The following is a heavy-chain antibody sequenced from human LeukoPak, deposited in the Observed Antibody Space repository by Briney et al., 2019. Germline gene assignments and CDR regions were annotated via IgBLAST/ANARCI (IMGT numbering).Heavy chain of an antibody. CDR2: ISSNGGST. D-gene: IGHD6-13*01. CDR3: ARGGSSWYYPYFDD. J-gene: IGHJ4*02. V-gene: IGHV3-64*01. CDR1: GFTFSSYA. Sequence: GGSLRLSCAASGFTFSSYAMHWVRQAPGKGLEYVSTISSNGGSTYYANSVKGRFTISRDNSKNTLYLQMGSLRAEDMAVYYCARGGSSWYYPYFDDWGQGTLVTVSS.